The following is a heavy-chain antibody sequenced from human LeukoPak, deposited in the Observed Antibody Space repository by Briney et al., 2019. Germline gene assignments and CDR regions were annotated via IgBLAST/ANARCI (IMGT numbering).Heavy chain of an antibody. CDR3: ARDGIYEFFGVVNYYYYYGMDV. D-gene: IGHD3-3*01. J-gene: IGHJ6*02. V-gene: IGHV3-30*03. Sequence: PGGSLRLSCAASGFTFSSYGMHWVRQAPGKGLEWVAVISYDGSNKYYADSVKGRFTISRDNSKNTLYLQMNSLRAEDTAVYYCARDGIYEFFGVVNYYYYYGMDVWGQGTTVTVSS. CDR2: ISYDGSNK. CDR1: GFTFSSYG.